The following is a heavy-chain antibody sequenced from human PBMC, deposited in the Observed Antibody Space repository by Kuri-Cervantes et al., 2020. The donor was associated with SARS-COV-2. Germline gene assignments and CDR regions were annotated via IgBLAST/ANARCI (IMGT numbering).Heavy chain of an antibody. CDR3: ARAGWGSGSAPGRDYYYMDV. D-gene: IGHD1-26*01. CDR1: GCTFSGYA. J-gene: IGHJ6*03. V-gene: IGHV1-69*05. Sequence: SVKVSCKASGCTFSGYAISWVRQAPGQGLEWMGGIIPIFGTANYAQKFQGRVTITTDESTSTAYMELSSLRSEDTAVYYCARAGWGSGSAPGRDYYYMDVWGKGTTVTVSS. CDR2: IIPIFGTA.